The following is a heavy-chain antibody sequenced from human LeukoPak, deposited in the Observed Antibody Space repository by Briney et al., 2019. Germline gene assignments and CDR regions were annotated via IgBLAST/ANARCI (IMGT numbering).Heavy chain of an antibody. D-gene: IGHD3-9*01. Sequence: GGSLRLSCAASGFTFSSYEMNWVRQAPGKGLEWVSYISSSGSTIYYADSVKGRFTISRDNAKNSLYLQMNSLRAEDTAVYYCATWRYFDWSPNVENWFDPWGQGTLVTVSS. V-gene: IGHV3-48*03. CDR3: ATWRYFDWSPNVENWFDP. CDR2: ISSSGSTI. J-gene: IGHJ5*02. CDR1: GFTFSSYE.